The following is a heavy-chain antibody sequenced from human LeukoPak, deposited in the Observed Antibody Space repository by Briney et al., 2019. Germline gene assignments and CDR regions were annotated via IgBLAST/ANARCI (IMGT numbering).Heavy chain of an antibody. V-gene: IGHV3-30-3*01. CDR2: ISYDGSNK. Sequence: PGRSLRLSCAASGFTFSSYAMHWVRQAPGKGLEWVAVISYDGSNKYYADSVKGRFTISRDNSKNTLSLQMNSLRAEDTAVYYCARDGPPLLVTYPNWYFDLWGRGTLVTASS. J-gene: IGHJ2*01. D-gene: IGHD3-9*01. CDR1: GFTFSSYA. CDR3: ARDGPPLLVTYPNWYFDL.